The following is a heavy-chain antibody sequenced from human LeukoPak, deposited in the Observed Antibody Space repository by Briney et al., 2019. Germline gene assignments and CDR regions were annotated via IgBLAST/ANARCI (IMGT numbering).Heavy chain of an antibody. J-gene: IGHJ4*02. CDR1: GGSFSSYY. CDR2: IYYSGST. CDR3: ARKDYYYGSGSYFLE. Sequence: SETLSLTCAVYGGSFSSYYWGWIRQPPGKGLEWIGSIYYSGSTYYNPSLKSRVTISVDTSKNQFSLKLSSVTAADTAVYYCARKDYYYGSGSYFLEWGQGSLVTVSS. D-gene: IGHD3-10*01. V-gene: IGHV4-39*01.